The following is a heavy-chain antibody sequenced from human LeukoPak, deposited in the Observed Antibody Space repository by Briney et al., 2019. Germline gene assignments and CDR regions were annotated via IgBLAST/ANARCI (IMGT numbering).Heavy chain of an antibody. CDR1: GFTFSSYA. Sequence: GGSLRLSCAASGFTFSSYAMHWVRQAPGKGLEWVAVISYDGSNKYYADSVKGRFTISRDNSKNTLYLQMNSLRAEDTAVYYCARDHHSSGWFGEYYFDYWGQGTLVTVSS. CDR3: ARDHHSSGWFGEYYFDY. CDR2: ISYDGSNK. J-gene: IGHJ4*02. D-gene: IGHD6-19*01. V-gene: IGHV3-30*04.